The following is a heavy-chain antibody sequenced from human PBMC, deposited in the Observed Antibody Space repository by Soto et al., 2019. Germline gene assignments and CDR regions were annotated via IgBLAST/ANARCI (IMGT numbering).Heavy chain of an antibody. J-gene: IGHJ4*02. V-gene: IGHV3-48*02. CDR3: AKPDYGSGSYYNPSFDY. D-gene: IGHD3-10*01. CDR1: GFTFSSCS. CDR2: ISGSGDTK. Sequence: EVQLVESGGGLVQPGGSLRLSCASSGFTFSSCSMNWVRQAPGKGLEWVSFISGSGDTKYYADSVKGRFTISRDNAKNSLYLQMSSLRDEDTAVYYCAKPDYGSGSYYNPSFDYWGQGTLVTVSS.